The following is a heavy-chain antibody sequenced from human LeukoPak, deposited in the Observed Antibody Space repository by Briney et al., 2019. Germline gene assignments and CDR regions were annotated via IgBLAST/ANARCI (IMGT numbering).Heavy chain of an antibody. D-gene: IGHD3-3*01. CDR3: ARDDFWSGYNYFDY. V-gene: IGHV4-61*02. J-gene: IGHJ4*02. CDR2: IYTSGST. Sequence: SQTLSLTCTVSGGSLSSGSYYWSWIRHPAGKGLEWIGRIYTSGSTNYNPSLKSRVTISVDTSKNQFSLKLSSVTAPDTAVYYCARDDFWSGYNYFDYWGQGTLVSVSS. CDR1: GGSLSSGSYY.